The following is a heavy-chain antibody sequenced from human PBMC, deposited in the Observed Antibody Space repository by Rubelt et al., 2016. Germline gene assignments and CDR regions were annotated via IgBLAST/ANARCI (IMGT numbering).Heavy chain of an antibody. D-gene: IGHD3-9*01. CDR1: GFSFSMYW. J-gene: IGHJ4*02. Sequence: GSLRLSCAASGFSFSMYWMHWVRQVPGKGLVWVSRIYSDVSSTTYADSVKGRFTISRDDDENSVSLQMSHLRVEDTAVYYCARGFEGQRGLNYWGQGTLVTVSS. CDR2: IYSDVSST. V-gene: IGHV3-74*01. CDR3: ARGFEGQRGLNY.